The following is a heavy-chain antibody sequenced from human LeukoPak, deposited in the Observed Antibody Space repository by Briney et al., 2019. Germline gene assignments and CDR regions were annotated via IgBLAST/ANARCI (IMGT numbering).Heavy chain of an antibody. J-gene: IGHJ5*02. CDR1: GGTFSGYA. Sequence: GASVKVSCKASGGTFSGYAISWVRQAPGQGLEWMGWISDYNGNTNYAQKLQGRVTMTTDTSTSTAYMELRSLRSDDTAVYYCARDLYRDSLPVSWFDPWGQGTLVTVSS. V-gene: IGHV1-18*01. D-gene: IGHD4-11*01. CDR3: ARDLYRDSLPVSWFDP. CDR2: ISDYNGNT.